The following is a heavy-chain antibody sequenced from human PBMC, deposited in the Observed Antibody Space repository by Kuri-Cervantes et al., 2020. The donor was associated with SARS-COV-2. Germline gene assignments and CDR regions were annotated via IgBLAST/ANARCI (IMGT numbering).Heavy chain of an antibody. J-gene: IGHJ3*02. CDR1: GDSISSYH. CDR2: IYNSGST. Sequence: SETLSLTCTVSGDSISSYHWNWIRQPPGKGLEWIGYIYNSGSTNYNPSLKSRVTMSVDTSKNQFSLKLSSVTAADTAVYYCARDPSMGSTTDAFDIWGQGTMVTVSS. CDR3: ARDPSMGSTTDAFDI. D-gene: IGHD2/OR15-2a*01. V-gene: IGHV4-59*12.